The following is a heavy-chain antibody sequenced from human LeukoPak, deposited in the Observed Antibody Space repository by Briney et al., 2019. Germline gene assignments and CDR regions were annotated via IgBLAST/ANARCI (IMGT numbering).Heavy chain of an antibody. CDR1: GGSISSGDYY. CDR3: ARERVVVVAATPASFDP. CDR2: IYYSGST. J-gene: IGHJ5*02. V-gene: IGHV4-30-4*01. D-gene: IGHD2-15*01. Sequence: KPSETLSLTCTVSGGSISSGDYYWSWLRQPPGKGLEWIGYIYYSGSTYYNPSLKSRVTISVYTSKNQFSLKLSSVTAADTAVYYCARERVVVVAATPASFDPWGQGTLVTVSS.